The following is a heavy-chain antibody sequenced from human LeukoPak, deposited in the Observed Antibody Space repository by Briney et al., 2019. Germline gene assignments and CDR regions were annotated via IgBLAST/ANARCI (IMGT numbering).Heavy chain of an antibody. CDR2: INPNSGGT. V-gene: IGHV1-2*02. D-gene: IGHD3-16*02. CDR3: ATADPLRLGELSLYRYYFDY. Sequence: GASVKVSCKASGYTFTGYYMHWVRQAPGQGLEWMGWINPNSGGTNYAQKFQGRVTMTRDTSISTAYMELSRLRSDDTAVYYCATADPLRLGELSLYRYYFDYWGQGTLVTVPS. CDR1: GYTFTGYY. J-gene: IGHJ4*02.